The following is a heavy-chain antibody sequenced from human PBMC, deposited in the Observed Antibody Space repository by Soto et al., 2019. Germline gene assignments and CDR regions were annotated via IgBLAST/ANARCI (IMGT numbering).Heavy chain of an antibody. D-gene: IGHD2-2*01. Sequence: QMQLVQSGAEVKEPGSSVKVSCKASGGTFDSFAISWVRQAPGQGPEWLGGIAPVFQTTNYAQRFQDRVRITADGSTGTACMELRNVGSEVSAIYSCASRIADAPFVPHRYYYAMDVWGQGTTVTVS. V-gene: IGHV1-69*01. CDR2: IAPVFQTT. J-gene: IGHJ6*02. CDR1: GGTFDSFA. CDR3: ASRIADAPFVPHRYYYAMDV.